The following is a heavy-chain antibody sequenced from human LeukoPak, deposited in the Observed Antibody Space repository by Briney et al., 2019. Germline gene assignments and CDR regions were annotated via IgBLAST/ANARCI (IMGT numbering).Heavy chain of an antibody. V-gene: IGHV3-48*03. CDR2: ISSSGTTI. CDR1: GFTFSSYE. J-gene: IGHJ3*02. CDR3: ARAFDI. Sequence: PGGSLRLSCAASGFTFSSYEINWVRQAPGKGLEWVSYISSSGTTIYYADSVRGRFTISRDNAKNSLYLLMNNLSAEDTAVYYCARAFDIWGQGTMVTVSS.